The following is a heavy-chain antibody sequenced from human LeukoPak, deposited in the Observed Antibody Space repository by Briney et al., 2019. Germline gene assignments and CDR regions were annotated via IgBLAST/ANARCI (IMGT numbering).Heavy chain of an antibody. Sequence: GGSLRLSCAASGFTVSSNHMSWVRQAPGKGLEWVSVIYSGGSTDYADSVKGRFTISRDNSKNTLYLQMNSLRAEDTAVYHCARGPAGCNWGQGTLVTVSS. CDR3: ARGPAGCN. CDR1: GFTVSSNH. D-gene: IGHD4/OR15-4a*01. V-gene: IGHV3-53*01. J-gene: IGHJ4*02. CDR2: IYSGGST.